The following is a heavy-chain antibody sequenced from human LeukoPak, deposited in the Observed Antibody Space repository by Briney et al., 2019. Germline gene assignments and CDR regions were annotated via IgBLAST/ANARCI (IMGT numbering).Heavy chain of an antibody. D-gene: IGHD6-13*01. J-gene: IGHJ4*02. CDR3: ARVTSSSYDY. CDR2: IDWNGGST. Sequence: GGSLRLSCAASGFTFDDYGMSWVRQAPGKGLEWVSGIDWNGGSTSYADSVKGRFTISRDNAKNTLYLQMNSLRAEDTAVYYCARVTSSSYDYWGQGTLVTVSS. V-gene: IGHV3-20*04. CDR1: GFTFDDYG.